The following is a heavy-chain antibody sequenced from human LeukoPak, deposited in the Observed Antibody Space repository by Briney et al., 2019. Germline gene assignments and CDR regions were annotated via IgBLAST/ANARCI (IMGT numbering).Heavy chain of an antibody. Sequence: GGSLRLSCTASGFTSGDYAMSWFRQTPGKGLEWVGFIRSKAHSGTTEYAASVKGGFTLSRDESKNIAYLQMNSLKTEDTALYYCTRGGINYYDTSGYFWGQGTLVTVSS. V-gene: IGHV3-49*03. J-gene: IGHJ4*02. CDR2: IRSKAHSGTT. CDR3: TRGGINYYDTSGYF. CDR1: GFTSGDYA. D-gene: IGHD3-22*01.